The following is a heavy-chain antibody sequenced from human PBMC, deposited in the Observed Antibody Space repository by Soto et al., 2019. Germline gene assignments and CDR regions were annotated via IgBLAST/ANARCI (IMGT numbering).Heavy chain of an antibody. D-gene: IGHD3-10*01. CDR1: GGSISSSSYY. CDR3: ARGDNGRGSGSYYNRSSYFAY. Sequence: PSETLSLTCTVSGGSISSSSYYWGWIRQPPGKGLEWIGSIYYSGSTYYNPSLKSRVTISVDTSKNQFSLKLSSVTAADTAVYYCARGDNGRGSGSYYNRSSYFAYWGQGTPVPVSS. V-gene: IGHV4-39*07. J-gene: IGHJ4*02. CDR2: IYYSGST.